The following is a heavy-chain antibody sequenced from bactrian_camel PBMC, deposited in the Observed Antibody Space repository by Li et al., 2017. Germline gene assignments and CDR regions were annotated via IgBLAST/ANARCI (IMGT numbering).Heavy chain of an antibody. J-gene: IGHJ4*01. CDR2: ISTEGTT. CDR1: GVTRDLCG. D-gene: IGHD1*01. V-gene: IGHV3S53*01. Sequence: HVQLVESGGGSVKSGRSLKLTCTVSGVTRDLCGMGWYRQAPGNEREMVATISTEGTTNYVDHVKGRFTISKDNVKNILTLQMNSLKFEDTGIYYCAADRCKLLVAGAPNFWGQGTQVTVS. CDR3: AADRCKLLVAGAPNF.